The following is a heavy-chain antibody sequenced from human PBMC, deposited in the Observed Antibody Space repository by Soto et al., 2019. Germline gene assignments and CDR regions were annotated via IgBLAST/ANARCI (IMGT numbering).Heavy chain of an antibody. CDR1: GFTFSSYG. CDR3: ARDPFVVAHYYYYGMDV. D-gene: IGHD2-15*01. CDR2: ICYDGSNK. Sequence: GGSLRLSCAASGFTFSSYGMHWVRQAPGKGLEWVAVICYDGSNKYYADSVKGRFTISRDNSKNTLYLQMNSLRAEDTAVYYCARDPFVVAHYYYYGMDVWGQGTTVTVSS. J-gene: IGHJ6*02. V-gene: IGHV3-33*01.